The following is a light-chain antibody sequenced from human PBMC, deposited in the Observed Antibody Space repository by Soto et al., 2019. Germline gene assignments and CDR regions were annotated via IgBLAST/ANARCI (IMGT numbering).Light chain of an antibody. CDR1: EILSSNY. CDR3: QQYGGSPSIT. J-gene: IGKJ5*01. Sequence: EIVLTQSPGTLSLSPGERATLSCRASEILSSNYLAWYQQKPGQAPRLLIYGASGRATDIPDRFSGSASGTEFSLTISRLEPEDFAVYYCQQYGGSPSITFGQGTRLEMK. V-gene: IGKV3-20*01. CDR2: GAS.